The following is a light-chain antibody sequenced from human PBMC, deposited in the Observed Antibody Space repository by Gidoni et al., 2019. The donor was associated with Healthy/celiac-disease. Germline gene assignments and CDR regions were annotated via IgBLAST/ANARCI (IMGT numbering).Light chain of an antibody. CDR2: AAS. CDR1: QSISSY. V-gene: IGKV1-39*01. Sequence: DIQMTQSPSSLSASGGDRVTITCRASQSISSYLNWYQQKPGKAPKLLIYAASSLQSGVPSRFSGSGSGTDFTLTISSLQPEDFATYYCQQSYSTLDTLGKGTKLEIK. J-gene: IGKJ2*01. CDR3: QQSYSTLDT.